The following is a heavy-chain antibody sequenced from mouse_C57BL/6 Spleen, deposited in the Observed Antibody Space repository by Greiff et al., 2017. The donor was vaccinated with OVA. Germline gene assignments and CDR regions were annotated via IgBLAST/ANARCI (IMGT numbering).Heavy chain of an antibody. CDR2: ISYSGST. Sequence: EVQRVESGPGLAKPSQTLSLTCSVTGYSITSDYWNWLRKFPGNKLEYMGYISYSGSTYYNPSLKSRISITRDTSKNQYYLQLNSVTTEDTATYYCARSGSTPHWYFDVWGTGTTVTVSS. J-gene: IGHJ1*03. D-gene: IGHD1-1*01. V-gene: IGHV3-8*01. CDR1: GYSITSDY. CDR3: ARSGSTPHWYFDV.